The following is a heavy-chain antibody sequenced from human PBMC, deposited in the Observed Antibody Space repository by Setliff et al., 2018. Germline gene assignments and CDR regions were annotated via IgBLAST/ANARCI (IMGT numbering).Heavy chain of an antibody. CDR1: GGTFSSYG. V-gene: IGHV1-69*05. J-gene: IGHJ6*03. CDR3: AREGVDTRSSTDYRYYMDV. CDR2: TVPIFGST. Sequence: SVKVSCKASGGTFSSYGISWVRQAPGQGLEWMGGTVPIFGSTNYAQKFQDRVTIITDESTSTAYMELSSLRTEDTAVYYCAREGVDTRSSTDYRYYMDVWGKGTTVTVSS. D-gene: IGHD5-18*01.